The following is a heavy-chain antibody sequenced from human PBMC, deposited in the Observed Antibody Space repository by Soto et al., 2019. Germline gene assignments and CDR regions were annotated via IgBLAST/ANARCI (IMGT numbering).Heavy chain of an antibody. Sequence: GASVKVSCKASGGTFSSYAISWVRQAPGQGLEWMGGIIPIFGTANYAQKFQGRVTITADESTSTAYMELSSLRSEDTAVYYCARERGYCSGGSCYYYYYGMDVWGQGTTVTV. CDR2: IIPIFGTA. CDR3: ARERGYCSGGSCYYYYYGMDV. CDR1: GGTFSSYA. D-gene: IGHD2-15*01. V-gene: IGHV1-69*13. J-gene: IGHJ6*02.